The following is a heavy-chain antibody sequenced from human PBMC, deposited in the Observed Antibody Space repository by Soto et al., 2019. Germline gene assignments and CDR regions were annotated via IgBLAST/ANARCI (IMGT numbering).Heavy chain of an antibody. CDR3: AREADGMDV. V-gene: IGHV1-18*01. Sequence: QVQLVQSGAEVKKPGASVKVSCKASGYIFTNYDISWVRQAPGQGLEWVGWISSYNGNTNYTQNLQGRVSLTTDTSTSTAYMELRSLRSDDTAVYYCAREADGMDVWGQGTTGTVCS. CDR1: GYIFTNYD. J-gene: IGHJ6*02. CDR2: ISSYNGNT.